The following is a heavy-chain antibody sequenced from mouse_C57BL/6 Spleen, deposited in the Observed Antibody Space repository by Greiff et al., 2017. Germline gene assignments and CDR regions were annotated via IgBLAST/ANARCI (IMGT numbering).Heavy chain of an antibody. CDR3: ASLQRTTTMFDY. CDR1: GFTFTDYY. D-gene: IGHD2-4*01. CDR2: IRNKANGYTT. J-gene: IGHJ2*01. V-gene: IGHV7-3*01. Sequence: EVQVVESGGGLVQPGGSLSLSCAASGFTFTDYYMSWVSQPPGKALEWLGFIRNKANGYTTEYSASVKGRFTISRENAQSILYLQVKALRSEYCATYYCASLQRTTTMFDYWGQGTTLTVSS.